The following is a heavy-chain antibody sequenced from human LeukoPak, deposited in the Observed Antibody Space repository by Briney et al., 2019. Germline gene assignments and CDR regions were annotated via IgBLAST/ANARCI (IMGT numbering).Heavy chain of an antibody. V-gene: IGHV1-24*01. CDR2: FDPEDGET. D-gene: IGHD3-10*01. Sequence: ASVKVSCKVSGYTLTKLSMHWVRQAPGKGHEWMGGFDPEDGETIYAQKVQGRVTMTEDTSTDTAYMELSSLRSEDTAVYYCATINYYGSGSYLYYYYYVDVWGKGTTVTVSS. J-gene: IGHJ6*03. CDR3: ATINYYGSGSYLYYYYYVDV. CDR1: GYTLTKLS.